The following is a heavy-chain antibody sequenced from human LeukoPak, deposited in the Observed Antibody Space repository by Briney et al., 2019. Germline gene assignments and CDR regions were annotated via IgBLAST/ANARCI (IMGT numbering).Heavy chain of an antibody. CDR2: ISYDGSHK. D-gene: IGHD6-19*01. CDR1: GFSFNNYA. V-gene: IGHV3-30*14. CDR3: ARDSAKGIAVDPYSWFDP. J-gene: IGHJ5*02. Sequence: GGSLRLSCVASGFSFNNYAMYWVRQAPGKGLEWVAVISYDGSHKYFADSVKGRFTISRDTSKYTLYLQMNSLKPEDSALYYCARDSAKGIAVDPYSWFDPWGPGTLVTVSS.